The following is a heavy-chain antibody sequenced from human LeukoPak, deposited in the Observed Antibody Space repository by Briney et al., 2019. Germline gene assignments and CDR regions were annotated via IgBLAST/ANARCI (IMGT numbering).Heavy chain of an antibody. CDR1: GDSVSSNSAA. V-gene: IGHV6-1*01. CDR3: ARGWNNFDY. Sequence: SQTLSLTCAISGDSVSSNSAAWNWIRQSPSRGLEWLGRTYYRSKWYSDLGVSVKRRITTNADTSRNQFSLQLNSVTPEDTAVYYCARGWNNFDYWGQGTLVTVSS. CDR2: TYYRSKWYS. D-gene: IGHD1/OR15-1a*01. J-gene: IGHJ4*02.